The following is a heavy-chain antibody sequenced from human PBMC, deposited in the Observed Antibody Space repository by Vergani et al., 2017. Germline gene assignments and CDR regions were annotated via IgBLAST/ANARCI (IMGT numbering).Heavy chain of an antibody. V-gene: IGHV3-21*01. CDR1: GFTFSHYS. Sequence: EVQMVESGGGLVKPGGSLRLSCVASGFTFSHYSMNWVRQAPGKGLEWVSSISGNNDDVYYADSVKGRFTISRDNAKNSLYLDMSSLRAEDMAVYYCARQSRDVFCTNGVCPLGYWGQGALVTVSS. D-gene: IGHD2-8*01. CDR3: ARQSRDVFCTNGVCPLGY. J-gene: IGHJ4*02. CDR2: ISGNNDDV.